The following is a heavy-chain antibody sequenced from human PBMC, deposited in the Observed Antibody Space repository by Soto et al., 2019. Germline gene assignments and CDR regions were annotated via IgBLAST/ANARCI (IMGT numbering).Heavy chain of an antibody. J-gene: IGHJ4*02. CDR3: ARVISSSSGFDY. CDR1: GGSFSGYY. Sequence: SETLSLTCAVYGGSFSGYYWSWIRQPPGKGLEWIGEINHSGSTNYNPSLKSRVTISVDTSKNQFSLKLSSVTAADTAVYYCARVISSSSGFDYWGQGTLVTASS. V-gene: IGHV4-34*01. CDR2: INHSGST. D-gene: IGHD6-6*01.